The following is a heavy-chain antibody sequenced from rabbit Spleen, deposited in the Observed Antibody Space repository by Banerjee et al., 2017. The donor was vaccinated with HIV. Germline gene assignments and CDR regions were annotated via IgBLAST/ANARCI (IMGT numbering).Heavy chain of an antibody. J-gene: IGHJ2*01. CDR1: GFTLSSYY. D-gene: IGHD1-1*01. V-gene: IGHV1S40*01. Sequence: QSLEESAGGLVQPGGSLKLSCKASGFTLSSYYMNWFRQAPGKGLEWIGYIDPVFGITYYASWVNGRFTISKPSSTTVTLQMTSLTAADTATYFCARNYVNDFDPWGPGTLVTVS. CDR2: IDPVFGIT. CDR3: ARNYVNDFDP.